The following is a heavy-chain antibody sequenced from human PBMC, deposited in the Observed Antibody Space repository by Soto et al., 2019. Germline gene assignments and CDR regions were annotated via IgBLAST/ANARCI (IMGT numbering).Heavy chain of an antibody. CDR3: ARSIVVVTALDY. CDR2: INAGNGNT. D-gene: IGHD2-21*02. Sequence: ASVKLSCKASGYTFTSNAMHWVRQAPGQRLEWMGWINAGNGNTKYSQKFQGRVTITRDTSASTAYMELSSLRSEDTAVYYCARSIVVVTALDYWGQGTLVTVSS. V-gene: IGHV1-3*01. CDR1: GYTFTSNA. J-gene: IGHJ4*02.